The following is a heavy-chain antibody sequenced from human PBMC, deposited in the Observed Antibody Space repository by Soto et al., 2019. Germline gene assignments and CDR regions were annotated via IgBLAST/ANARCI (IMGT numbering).Heavy chain of an antibody. CDR1: AGSISAFY. Sequence: SQTLSLTCSVCAGSISAFYWNWIRQPAGKEPQCIGRIYPSGQTNYNPSLESRVTISIDTSKHQLSLKINSVRAADTAVYYCARSPTSSTMGFFDICGQGTMVTVSS. V-gene: IGHV4-4*07. J-gene: IGHJ3*02. CDR2: IYPSGQT. D-gene: IGHD3-10*01. CDR3: ARSPTSSTMGFFDI.